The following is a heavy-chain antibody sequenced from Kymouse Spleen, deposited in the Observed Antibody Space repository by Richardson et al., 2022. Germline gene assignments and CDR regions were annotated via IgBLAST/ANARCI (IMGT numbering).Heavy chain of an antibody. J-gene: IGHJ6*02. Sequence: EVQLVESGGGLVQPGGSLRLSCAASGFTFSSYAMSWVRQAPGKGLEWVSAISGSGGSTYYADSVKGRFTISRDNSKNTLYLQMNSLRAEDTAVYYCAKERGIVATSYYYYYYGMDVWGQGTTVTVSS. CDR1: GFTFSSYA. CDR2: ISGSGGST. CDR3: AKERGIVATSYYYYYYGMDV. D-gene: IGHD5-12*01. V-gene: IGHV3-23*04.